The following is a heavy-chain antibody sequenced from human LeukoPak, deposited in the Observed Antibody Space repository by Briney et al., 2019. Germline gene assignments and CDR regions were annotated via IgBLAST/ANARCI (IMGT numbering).Heavy chain of an antibody. J-gene: IGHJ4*02. D-gene: IGHD5-12*01. Sequence: ASVKVSCKASGGTFSSYAISRVRQAPGQGLEWMGGIIPIFGTANYAQKFQGRVTITADESTSTAYMELSSLRSEDTAVYYCAREMVVGSGYTLFDYWGQGTLVTVSS. CDR2: IIPIFGTA. CDR1: GGTFSSYA. CDR3: AREMVVGSGYTLFDY. V-gene: IGHV1-69*13.